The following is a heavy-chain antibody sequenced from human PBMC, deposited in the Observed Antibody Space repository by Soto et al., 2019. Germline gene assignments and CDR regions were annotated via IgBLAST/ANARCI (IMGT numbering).Heavy chain of an antibody. CDR3: ARERANYYGMDV. Sequence: EVQLVESGGGLVQPGGSLRLSCAASGFTVSSNYMSWVRQAPGKGLEWVSVIYSGGSTYYADSVKGRFTISRDNSKNTLYLQMNSLRAEDTAVYYCARERANYYGMDVWGQGTTVTVSS. J-gene: IGHJ6*02. V-gene: IGHV3-66*01. CDR2: IYSGGST. CDR1: GFTVSSNY.